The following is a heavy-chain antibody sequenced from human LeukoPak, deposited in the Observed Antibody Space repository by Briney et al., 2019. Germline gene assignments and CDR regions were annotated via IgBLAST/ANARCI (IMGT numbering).Heavy chain of an antibody. CDR3: ARDPPLGSCSTISCPHLDY. Sequence: GGPLRLSWAASGFTFSRYSMNWVRQAPGKGLEWVSSISSSSSFIYYADSEKGRFTISRDNARTSLYLQMNSLRAEDTAVYYCARDPPLGSCSTISCPHLDYWGQGTLVTVSS. CDR2: ISSSSSFI. CDR1: GFTFSRYS. D-gene: IGHD2-2*01. J-gene: IGHJ4*02. V-gene: IGHV3-21*01.